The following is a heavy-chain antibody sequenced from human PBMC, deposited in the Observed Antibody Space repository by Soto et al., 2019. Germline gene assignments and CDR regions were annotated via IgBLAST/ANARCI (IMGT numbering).Heavy chain of an antibody. J-gene: IGHJ5*02. V-gene: IGHV3-23*01. Sequence: AALRLSCAASGFTFRSYAISWVRQAPGKGLEWFSAISGSSGRTYYADSVKGRFTFSSEKSKYTLYLQMNSWRAEDTAAYYCAKAAHVYYYDSSGYPNNWFDPWGQGTLVTISS. D-gene: IGHD3-22*01. CDR1: GFTFRSYA. CDR2: ISGSSGRT. CDR3: AKAAHVYYYDSSGYPNNWFDP.